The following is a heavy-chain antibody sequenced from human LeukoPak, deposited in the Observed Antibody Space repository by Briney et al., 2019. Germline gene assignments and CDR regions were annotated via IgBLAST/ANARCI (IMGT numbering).Heavy chain of an antibody. Sequence: PGGSLRLSCAASGFTFSSYGMPWVRQAPGKGLEWVAVIWYDGSNKYYADSVKGRFTISRDNSKNTLYLQMNSLRAEDTAVYYCAISTQLGYCSSTSCYFDYWGQGTLVTVSS. J-gene: IGHJ4*02. V-gene: IGHV3-33*01. CDR3: AISTQLGYCSSTSCYFDY. CDR1: GFTFSSYG. CDR2: IWYDGSNK. D-gene: IGHD2-2*01.